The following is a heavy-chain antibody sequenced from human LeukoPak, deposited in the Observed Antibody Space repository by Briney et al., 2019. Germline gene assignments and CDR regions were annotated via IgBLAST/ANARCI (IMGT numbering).Heavy chain of an antibody. J-gene: IGHJ4*02. CDR1: GYTFTGYY. CDR2: INPNSGGT. Sequence: ASVKVSCKASGYTFTGYYMHWVRQAPGQGLEWMGWINPNSGGTNYAQKFQGRVTMTRDTSISTAYMELSRLRSDDTAVYYCASGYYDSSGSPSLFDYWGQGTLVTVSS. D-gene: IGHD3-22*01. V-gene: IGHV1-2*02. CDR3: ASGYYDSSGSPSLFDY.